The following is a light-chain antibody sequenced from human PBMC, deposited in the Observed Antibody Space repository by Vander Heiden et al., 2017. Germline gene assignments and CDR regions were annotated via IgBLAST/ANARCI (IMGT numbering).Light chain of an antibody. CDR2: AAS. CDR1: QYTKNH. V-gene: IGKV1-39*01. J-gene: IGKJ1*01. CDR3: QQTYSIPPRT. Sequence: DIQMTLSPSSLSASVGDRVNITCRASQYTKNHLNWYQQKPGRAPSLLIYAASGLQSGVPSRFSGSGSETEFTLTISSLQPEDSATYYCQQTYSIPPRTFGQGTKVEIK.